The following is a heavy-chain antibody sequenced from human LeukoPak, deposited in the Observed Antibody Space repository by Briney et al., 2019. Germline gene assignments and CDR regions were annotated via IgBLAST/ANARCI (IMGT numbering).Heavy chain of an antibody. D-gene: IGHD5-18*01. V-gene: IGHV3-33*06. J-gene: IGHJ3*02. CDR1: GFTFSSYG. CDR2: IWYDGSNK. Sequence: GRSLRLSCAASGFTFSSYGMHWVRQAPGKGLEWVAVIWYDGSNKYYADSVKGRFTISRDNSKNMLYLQMNSLRAEDTAVYYCAKDRGDTAYAFDIWGQGTMVTVSS. CDR3: AKDRGDTAYAFDI.